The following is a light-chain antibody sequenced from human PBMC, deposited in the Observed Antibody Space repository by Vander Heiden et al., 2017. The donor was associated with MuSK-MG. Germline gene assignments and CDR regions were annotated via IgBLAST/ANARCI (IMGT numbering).Light chain of an antibody. CDR2: WAS. V-gene: IGKV4-1*01. Sequence: DIERTQFPDSPAVSLGERATINCKSSQSVFYSSNNKNYLAWYQHKPGQPPKLLIYWASTRESGVPDRFSGSGSGTDFTLTISRLQAEDVAVYYCQQYNSSPLTFGGGTKVEIK. J-gene: IGKJ4*01. CDR3: QQYNSSPLT. CDR1: QSVFYSSNNKNY.